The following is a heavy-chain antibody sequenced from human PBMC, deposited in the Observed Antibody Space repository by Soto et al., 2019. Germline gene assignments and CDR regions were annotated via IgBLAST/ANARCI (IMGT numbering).Heavy chain of an antibody. CDR2: IYYSGST. V-gene: IGHV4-59*01. CDR1: GGAISSYY. J-gene: IGHJ4*02. CDR3: ARVYDSSGYPHGFDY. D-gene: IGHD3-22*01. Sequence: PSETLSLTWTVSGGAISSYYWSWIRQPPGKGLEWIGYIYYSGSTNYNPSLKSRVTISVDTSKNQFSLKLSSVTAADTAVYYCARVYDSSGYPHGFDYWGQGTLVTVSS.